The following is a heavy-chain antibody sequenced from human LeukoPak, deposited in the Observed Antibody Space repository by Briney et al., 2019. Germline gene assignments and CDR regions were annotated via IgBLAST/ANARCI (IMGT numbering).Heavy chain of an antibody. CDR1: GYTFTSYD. Sequence: ASVKVSCKASGYTFTSYDINWVRQAPGQGLEWMGWISAYNGNTNYAQKLQGRVTMTTDASASTAYMELRSLRSDDTAVYYCARVGYCSGGSCLNPWGQGTLVTVSS. J-gene: IGHJ5*02. CDR2: ISAYNGNT. CDR3: ARVGYCSGGSCLNP. V-gene: IGHV1-18*01. D-gene: IGHD2-15*01.